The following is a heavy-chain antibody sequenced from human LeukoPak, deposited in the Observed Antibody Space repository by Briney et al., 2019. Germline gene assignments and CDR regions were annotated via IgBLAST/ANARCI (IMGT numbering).Heavy chain of an antibody. D-gene: IGHD6-13*01. Sequence: PGGSLRLSCAASGFTFSSYSMNWVRQAPGKGREWVSSIRSSSSYIYYADSVKGRFTISRDNAKNSLYLQMNSLRAEDTAVYYCARDVAAGTFDYWGQGTLVTVSS. V-gene: IGHV3-21*01. CDR2: IRSSSSYI. CDR3: ARDVAAGTFDY. J-gene: IGHJ4*02. CDR1: GFTFSSYS.